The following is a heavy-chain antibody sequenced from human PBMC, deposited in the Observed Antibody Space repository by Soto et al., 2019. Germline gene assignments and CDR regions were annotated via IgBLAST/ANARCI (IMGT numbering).Heavy chain of an antibody. Sequence: ASVKVSCNASGYTFTSYAMHWVRQAPGQRLEWVGWINAGNGNTNYSQKLQGRVTITRDTSASTAYMELSSLRSEDTAVYYCAREDIVVVPAATYYYGMDVWGQGTTVTVSS. V-gene: IGHV1-3*01. CDR1: GYTFTSYA. CDR3: AREDIVVVPAATYYYGMDV. CDR2: INAGNGNT. J-gene: IGHJ6*02. D-gene: IGHD2-2*01.